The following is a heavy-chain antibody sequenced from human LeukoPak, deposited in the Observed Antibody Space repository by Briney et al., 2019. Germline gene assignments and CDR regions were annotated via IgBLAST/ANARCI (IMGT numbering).Heavy chain of an antibody. CDR2: ISWNGGSI. CDR3: VKDLYDLFTAIDY. J-gene: IGHJ4*02. Sequence: PGGSLRLSCAASGFTVSSNYMSWVRQAPGKGLEWVSGISWNGGSIGYADSVKGRFTISRDNAKNSLYLQMNSLRADDSALYYCVKDLYDLFTAIDYWGQGTLVTVSS. CDR1: GFTVSSNY. V-gene: IGHV3-9*01. D-gene: IGHD3-9*01.